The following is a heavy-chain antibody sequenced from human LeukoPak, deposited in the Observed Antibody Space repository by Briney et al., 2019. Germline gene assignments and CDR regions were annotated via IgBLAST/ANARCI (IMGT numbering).Heavy chain of an antibody. J-gene: IGHJ4*02. CDR1: GLTFSSYA. D-gene: IGHD3-10*01. CDR3: AKDANFLYYGSGTYPYYFDS. Sequence: GGSLRLSCAASGLTFSSYAMNWVRQAPGKGLEWVSAISGSGGNTYYADSVRGRFTISRDNSKNTLYLQMNSLSTEDTAVYYCAKDANFLYYGSGTYPYYFDSWGQGTLVTVSS. CDR2: ISGSGGNT. V-gene: IGHV3-23*01.